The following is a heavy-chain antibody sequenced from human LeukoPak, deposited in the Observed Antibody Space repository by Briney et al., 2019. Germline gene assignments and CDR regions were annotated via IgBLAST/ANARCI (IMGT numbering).Heavy chain of an antibody. V-gene: IGHV1-2*02. J-gene: IGHJ6*03. D-gene: IGHD6-13*01. CDR1: GYTFTGYY. Sequence: GASVKVSCKASGYTFTGYYMHWVRQAPGQGLEWMGWINPNSGGTNYAQKFQGRVTMTRDTSISTAYMELSRLRSDDTAVYYCARVWAAAGTGYYYYYMDVWGKGTTVTVSS. CDR2: INPNSGGT. CDR3: ARVWAAAGTGYYYYYMDV.